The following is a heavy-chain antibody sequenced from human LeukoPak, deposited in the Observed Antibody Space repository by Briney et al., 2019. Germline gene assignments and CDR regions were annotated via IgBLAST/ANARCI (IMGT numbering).Heavy chain of an antibody. D-gene: IGHD5-18*01. V-gene: IGHV1-69*13. CDR1: GGTFSSYA. CDR2: IIPIFGTA. Sequence: ASVKVSCKASGGTFSSYAISWVRQAPGQGLEWMGRIIPIFGTANYAQKFQGRVTITADESTSTAYMELSSLRSEDTAVYYCAGSGYSYGYYWGQGTLVTVSS. J-gene: IGHJ4*02. CDR3: AGSGYSYGYY.